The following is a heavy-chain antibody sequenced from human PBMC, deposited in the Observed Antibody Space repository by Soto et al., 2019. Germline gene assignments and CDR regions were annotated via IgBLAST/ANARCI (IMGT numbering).Heavy chain of an antibody. Sequence: QVQLVQSGAEVKKPGSSVKVSCKASGGTFSSYAISWVRQAPGQGLEWMGGIIPIFGTANYAQKFQGRVRITAEESPSTAYMELSSLRSEDTAVYYCARDVVAYYYGSGSYYYGMDVWGQGTTVTVSS. CDR1: GGTFSSYA. CDR2: IIPIFGTA. D-gene: IGHD3-10*01. V-gene: IGHV1-69*12. J-gene: IGHJ6*02. CDR3: ARDVVAYYYGSGSYYYGMDV.